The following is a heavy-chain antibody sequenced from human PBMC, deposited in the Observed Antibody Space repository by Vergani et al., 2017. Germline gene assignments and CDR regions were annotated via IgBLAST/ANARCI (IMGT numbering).Heavy chain of an antibody. CDR3: ASSDMTNFGGVSIRGYYYYDIDF. CDR1: GGTFSSYA. CDR2: IIPIFGTA. V-gene: IGHV1-69*01. D-gene: IGHD3-3*01. J-gene: IGHJ6*02. Sequence: QVQLVQSGAEVKKPGSSVKVSCKASGGTFSSYAISWVRQAPGKGLEWMGGIIPIFGTANYAQTFQGRVTITADESTSTAYMELSSLRSEDTAVYYCASSDMTNFGGVSIRGYYYYDIDFWGQGTTVTVSS.